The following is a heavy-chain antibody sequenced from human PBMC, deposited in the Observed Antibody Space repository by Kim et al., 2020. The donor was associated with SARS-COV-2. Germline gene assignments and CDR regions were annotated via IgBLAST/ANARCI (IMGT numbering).Heavy chain of an antibody. V-gene: IGHV4-59*01. CDR1: GGSISSYY. D-gene: IGHD3-22*01. CDR2: IYYSGST. Sequence: SETLSLTCTVSGGSISSYYWSWIRQPPGKGLEWIGYIYYSGSTNYNPSLKSRVTISVDTSKNQFSLKLSSVTAADTAVYYCARTPLLLRYGMDVWGQGTTVTVSS. CDR3: ARTPLLLRYGMDV. J-gene: IGHJ6*02.